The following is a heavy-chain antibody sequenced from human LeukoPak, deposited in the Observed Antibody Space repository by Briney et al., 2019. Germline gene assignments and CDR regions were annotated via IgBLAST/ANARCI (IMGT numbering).Heavy chain of an antibody. Sequence: PSETLSLTCTVSGGSISSYYWSWIRQPPGKGLEWIGYIYYSGSTNYNPSLKSRVTISVDTSKNQFSLKLSSVTAADTAVYYCARDRYYYDSSGYSNWFDPWGQGTLVTVSS. D-gene: IGHD3-22*01. CDR1: GGSISSYY. CDR3: ARDRYYYDSSGYSNWFDP. V-gene: IGHV4-59*01. J-gene: IGHJ5*02. CDR2: IYYSGST.